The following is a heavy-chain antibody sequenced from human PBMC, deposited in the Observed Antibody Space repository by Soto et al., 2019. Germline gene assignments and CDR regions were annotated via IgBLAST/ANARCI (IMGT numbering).Heavy chain of an antibody. Sequence: QLQLQESGSGLVKPSQTLSLTCAVSGGSISSGGYSWSWIRQPPGKGLEWIGYIYHSGSTYYNPSIKSRVTISVDRSKNQFSLKLSSVTAADTAVYYCARVGYGSGSYYSNWFDPWGQGTLVTVSS. V-gene: IGHV4-30-2*01. J-gene: IGHJ5*02. CDR2: IYHSGST. CDR1: GGSISSGGYS. CDR3: ARVGYGSGSYYSNWFDP. D-gene: IGHD3-10*01.